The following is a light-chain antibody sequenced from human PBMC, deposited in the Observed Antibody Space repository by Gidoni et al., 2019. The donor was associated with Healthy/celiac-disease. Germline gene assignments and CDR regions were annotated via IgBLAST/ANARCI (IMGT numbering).Light chain of an antibody. CDR3: QQRSNWPRT. V-gene: IGKV3-11*01. J-gene: IGKJ2*01. CDR2: DAS. CDR1: QSVSSY. Sequence: EIVLTQSPATLSLSPGEGATLSCRASQSVSSYLAWYQQKPGQAPRLLIYDASNRATGIPARFSGSGSGTDFTLTISSLEPEDFAVYYCQQRSNWPRTFXQXTKLEIK.